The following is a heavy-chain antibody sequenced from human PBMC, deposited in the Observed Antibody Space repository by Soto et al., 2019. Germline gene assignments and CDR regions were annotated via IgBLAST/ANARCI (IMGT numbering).Heavy chain of an antibody. CDR2: ISWNSGSI. V-gene: IGHV3-9*01. Sequence: GGSLRLSCAASGFTFDDYAMHWVRQAPGKGLEWVSGISWNSGSIGYAYSVKGRFTISRDNAKNSLYLQMNSLRAEDTALYYCAKGYSSSWYEYFQHWGQGTLVTVSS. J-gene: IGHJ1*01. CDR3: AKGYSSSWYEYFQH. CDR1: GFTFDDYA. D-gene: IGHD6-13*01.